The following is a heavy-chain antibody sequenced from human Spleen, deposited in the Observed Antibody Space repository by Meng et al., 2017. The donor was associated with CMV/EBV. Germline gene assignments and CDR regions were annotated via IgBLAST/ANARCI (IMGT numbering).Heavy chain of an antibody. J-gene: IGHJ4*02. CDR3: AREGDASFDY. Sequence: GGSLRLSCAASGLTFSSYWMNWVRQAPGKGLEWVANIKQDGSEKYYVDSVRGRFAISRDNAKNSQYLQMNSLRAEDTAVYYCAREGDASFDYWGQGTLVTVSS. CDR1: GLTFSSYW. V-gene: IGHV3-7*01. CDR2: IKQDGSEK. D-gene: IGHD3-16*01.